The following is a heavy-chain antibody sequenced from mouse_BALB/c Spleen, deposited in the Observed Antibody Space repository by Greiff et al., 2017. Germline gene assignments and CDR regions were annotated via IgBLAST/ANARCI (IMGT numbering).Heavy chain of an antibody. CDR1: GYSITSGYY. Sequence: EVQLQQSGPGLVKPSQSLSLTCSVTGYSITSGYYWNWIRQFPGNNLECMDYISYDGSNYYNPSLKNRISITRDTSKNPFFMKLNSVTTEDTATYDCAIDYGYDGGFAYWGQGTLVTVSA. V-gene: IGHV3-6*02. CDR3: AIDYGYDGGFAY. D-gene: IGHD2-2*01. J-gene: IGHJ3*01. CDR2: ISYDGSN.